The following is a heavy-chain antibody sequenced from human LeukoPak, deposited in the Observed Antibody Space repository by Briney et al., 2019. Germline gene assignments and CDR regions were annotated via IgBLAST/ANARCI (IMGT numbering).Heavy chain of an antibody. Sequence: GLECVAIIKQDGSEKYYVNSVKGRFTISRDNAKNSLYLQMNSLRVEDTAVYYCGREWAVDFWGQGTLVTVSS. J-gene: IGHJ4*02. CDR3: GREWAVDF. CDR2: IKQDGSEK. V-gene: IGHV3-7*01.